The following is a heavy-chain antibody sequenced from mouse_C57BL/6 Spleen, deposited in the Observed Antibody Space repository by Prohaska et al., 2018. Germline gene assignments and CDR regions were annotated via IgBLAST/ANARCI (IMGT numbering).Heavy chain of an antibody. CDR2: IDPETGGT. CDR1: GYTFTDYE. CDR3: TYYGSSPLRY. J-gene: IGHJ2*01. V-gene: IGHV1-15*01. D-gene: IGHD1-1*01. Sequence: SVTLSCKASGYTFTDYEMHWVKQTPVHGLEWIGAIDPETGGTAYNQKFKGKAILTADKSSSTAYMELRSLTSEDSAVYYCTYYGSSPLRYWGQGTTLTVSS.